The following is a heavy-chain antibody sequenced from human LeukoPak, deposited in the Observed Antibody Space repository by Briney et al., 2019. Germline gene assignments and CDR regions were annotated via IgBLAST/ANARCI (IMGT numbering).Heavy chain of an antibody. CDR2: IKQDGSEK. D-gene: IGHD6-13*01. V-gene: IGHV3-7*01. Sequence: GGSLRLSCAASGFTFSSYWMSWVRQAPGKGLEWVANIKQDGSEKKYLDSVKGRFTISRDNAKNSLYLQMNSLRAEDTAMYYCARDLDSSSWWNWFDPWGQGTLVTVSS. CDR3: ARDLDSSSWWNWFDP. CDR1: GFTFSSYW. J-gene: IGHJ5*02.